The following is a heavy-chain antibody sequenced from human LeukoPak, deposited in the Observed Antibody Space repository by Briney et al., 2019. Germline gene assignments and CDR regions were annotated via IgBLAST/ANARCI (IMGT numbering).Heavy chain of an antibody. V-gene: IGHV3-7*05. J-gene: IGHJ4*02. CDR2: IEQDGSAS. Sequence: PGGSLRLSCAASGFTFSSYWIIWARQAPGRGLQWVASIEQDGSASYYVDSVKGRFTISRDNAKNSVYLQMNSLRAEDTAVYYCARGAYDRSSDHWGQGTLVTVSS. D-gene: IGHD6-6*01. CDR3: ARGAYDRSSDH. CDR1: GFTFSSYW.